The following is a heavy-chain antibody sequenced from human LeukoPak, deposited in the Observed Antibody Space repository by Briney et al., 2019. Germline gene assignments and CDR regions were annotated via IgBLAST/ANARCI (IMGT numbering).Heavy chain of an antibody. J-gene: IGHJ4*02. V-gene: IGHV3-74*01. CDR3: ARTPYSSSWTLGY. D-gene: IGHD6-13*01. CDR1: GFTFSSYW. CDR2: INSDGSST. Sequence: GGSLRLSCAASGFTFSSYWMHWVRQAPGKGLVWVSHINSDGSSTSYADSVKGRFTISRDNAKNTLYLQMNSLRAEDTAVYYCARTPYSSSWTLGYWGQGTLVTVSS.